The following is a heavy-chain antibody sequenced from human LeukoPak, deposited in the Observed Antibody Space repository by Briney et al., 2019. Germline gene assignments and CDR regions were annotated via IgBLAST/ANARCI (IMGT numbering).Heavy chain of an antibody. CDR2: IYTSGST. D-gene: IGHD2-15*01. CDR1: GGSISSYY. V-gene: IGHV4-4*07. Sequence: SETLSLTCTVSGGSISSYYWSWIRQPAGKGLEWIGRIYTSGSTNYNPSLKSRVTMSVDTSKNQFSLKLSSVTAADTAVYYCASPAGVVVVAATQNDDAFDIWGQGTMVTVSS. CDR3: ASPAGVVVVAATQNDDAFDI. J-gene: IGHJ3*02.